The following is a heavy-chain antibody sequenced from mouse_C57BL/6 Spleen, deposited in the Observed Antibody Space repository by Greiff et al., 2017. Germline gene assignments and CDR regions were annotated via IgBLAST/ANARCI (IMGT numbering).Heavy chain of an antibody. D-gene: IGHD2-4*01. CDR1: GFTFSDYG. Sequence: EVKVVESGGGLVKPGGSLTLSCAASGFTFSDYGMHWVRPAPEKGLEWVAYISSGSSTLYYADTVKGRFTISRDNAKNTLFLQMTSLRSEDTAMYYCARTRGDYGDAMDYWGQGTSVTVSS. CDR2: ISSGSSTL. V-gene: IGHV5-17*01. J-gene: IGHJ4*01. CDR3: ARTRGDYGDAMDY.